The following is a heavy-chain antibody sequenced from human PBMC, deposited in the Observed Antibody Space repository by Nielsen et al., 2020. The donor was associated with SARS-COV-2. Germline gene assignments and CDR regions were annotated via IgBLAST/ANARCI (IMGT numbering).Heavy chain of an antibody. Sequence: WIRQPPGKGLEWVANIKQDGSEKYYVDSVKGRFTISRGNAKNSLYLQMNSLRAEDTAVYYCARDLGYDFWSGYQYYYGMDVWGQGTAVTVSS. V-gene: IGHV3-7*01. CDR2: IKQDGSEK. J-gene: IGHJ6*02. D-gene: IGHD3-3*01. CDR3: ARDLGYDFWSGYQYYYGMDV.